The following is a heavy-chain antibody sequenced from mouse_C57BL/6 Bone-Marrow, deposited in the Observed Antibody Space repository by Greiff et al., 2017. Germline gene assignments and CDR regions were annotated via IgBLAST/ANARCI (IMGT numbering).Heavy chain of an antibody. CDR2: IDPEDGDT. Sequence: EVHLVESGAELVRPGASVKLSCTASGFNIKDYYMHWVKQRPEQGLEWIGRIDPEDGDTEYAPKFQDKATMTADTSSNTAYLQLSSLTSEDTAVYYCTTKGPGWNYAMDYWGQGTSVTVSS. D-gene: IGHD3-1*01. J-gene: IGHJ4*01. CDR1: GFNIKDYY. CDR3: TTKGPGWNYAMDY. V-gene: IGHV14-1*01.